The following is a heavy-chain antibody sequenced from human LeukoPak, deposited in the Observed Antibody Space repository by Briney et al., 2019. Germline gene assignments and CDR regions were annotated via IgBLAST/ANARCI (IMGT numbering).Heavy chain of an antibody. V-gene: IGHV4-4*02. J-gene: IGHJ3*02. CDR1: GGSISSSNW. CDR3: ARDDSDTAMVGGAFDI. D-gene: IGHD5-18*01. Sequence: SETPSLTCAVSGGSISSSNWWSWVRQPPGKGLEWIGEIYHSGSTNYNPSLKSRVTISVDKSKNQFSLKLSSVTAADTAVYYCARDDSDTAMVGGAFDIWGQGTMVTVSS. CDR2: IYHSGST.